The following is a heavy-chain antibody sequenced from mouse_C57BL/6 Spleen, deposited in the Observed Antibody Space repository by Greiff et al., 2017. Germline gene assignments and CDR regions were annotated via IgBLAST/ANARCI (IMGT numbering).Heavy chain of an antibody. J-gene: IGHJ2*01. CDR2: IDPSDSYT. CDR1: GYTFTSYW. V-gene: IGHV1-69*01. Sequence: VQLQQPGAELVMPGASVKLSCKASGYTFTSYWMHWVKQRPGQGLEWIGEIDPSDSYTNYNQKFKGKSTLTVDKASSAADMQLSSLTSEDSAVYYFACKGNYSDYWGQGTTLTVSS. CDR3: ACKGNYSDY.